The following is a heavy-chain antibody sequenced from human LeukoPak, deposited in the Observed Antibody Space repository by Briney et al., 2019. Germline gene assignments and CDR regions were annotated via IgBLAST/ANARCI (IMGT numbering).Heavy chain of an antibody. CDR2: ISFDGSNK. V-gene: IGHV3-30*18. CDR3: AKGYGEFDY. Sequence: GGSLRLSCAASGFTFSSYGMHWVRQAPGKGLEWVAVISFDGSNKYYADSVKGRFTISRDNSKNTLYLQMNSLRSEDTAVYHCAKGYGEFDYWGQGTLVTVSS. CDR1: GFTFSSYG. D-gene: IGHD3-10*01. J-gene: IGHJ4*02.